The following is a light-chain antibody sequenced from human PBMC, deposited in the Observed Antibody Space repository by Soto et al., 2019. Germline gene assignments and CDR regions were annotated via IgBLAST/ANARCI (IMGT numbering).Light chain of an antibody. V-gene: IGKV3-15*01. J-gene: IGKJ1*01. CDR1: QRVSSS. Sequence: EVVMTQSPATLSMSPGERATLSCRASQRVSSSLAWYQQKPGQAPRLLIYGASTRATGIPDRFSGSGSETEFMLTISSLQAEDFAIYYCQQYNNWWTFGQGTKVEIK. CDR2: GAS. CDR3: QQYNNWWT.